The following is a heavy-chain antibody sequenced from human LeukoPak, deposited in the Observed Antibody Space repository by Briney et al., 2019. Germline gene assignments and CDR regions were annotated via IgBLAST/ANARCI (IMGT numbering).Heavy chain of an antibody. D-gene: IGHD3-16*02. V-gene: IGHV1-2*02. CDR2: INPNSGGT. CDR3: ATDPACEVSLS. CDR1: GYSFTGYY. J-gene: IGHJ5*02. Sequence: ASVKVSCKASGYSFTGYYMHWVRQAPGQGLEWMGWINPNSGGTNYAQKFQGRVTMTRDTSISTAYMELSRLRSDDTAVYYCATDPACEVSLSWGQGTLVIVST.